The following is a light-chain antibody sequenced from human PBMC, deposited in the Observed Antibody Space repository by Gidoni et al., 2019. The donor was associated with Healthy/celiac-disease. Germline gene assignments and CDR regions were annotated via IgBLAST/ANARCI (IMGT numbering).Light chain of an antibody. CDR3: SSYAGSNNVV. CDR2: EVS. Sequence: HSSLPQPPLAPGPPGQPFTISCTGTSSDVSDYNYVSWYQQHPVTAPKLMIYEVSKRPSGVPVRFSGSKSGNTASLTVSGLQAEDEADYYCSSYAGSNNVVFGGGTKLTVL. V-gene: IGLV2-8*01. J-gene: IGLJ2*01. CDR1: SSDVSDYNY.